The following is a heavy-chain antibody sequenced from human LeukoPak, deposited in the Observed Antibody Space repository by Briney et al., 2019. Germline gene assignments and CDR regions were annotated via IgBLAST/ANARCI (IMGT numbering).Heavy chain of an antibody. V-gene: IGHV1-18*01. D-gene: IGHD3-22*01. J-gene: IGHJ6*03. CDR1: GYTFTSYG. Sequence: GASVKVSCKASGYTFTSYGISWVRQAPGQGLEWMGWISAYNGNTNYAQKLQGRVTMTTDTSTSTAYMELRSLRSDDTAVYYCARVPDYYDSSGYPRYYYYYYMDVWGKGTTVTVSS. CDR3: ARVPDYYDSSGYPRYYYYYYMDV. CDR2: ISAYNGNT.